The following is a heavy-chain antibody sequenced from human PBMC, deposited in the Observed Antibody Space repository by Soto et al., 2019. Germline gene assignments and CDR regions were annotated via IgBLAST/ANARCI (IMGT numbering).Heavy chain of an antibody. CDR2: IKQDGSEK. J-gene: IGHJ4*02. D-gene: IGHD2-15*01. V-gene: IGHV3-7*01. Sequence: ESGGGLVQPGGSLRLSCAASGFTFGSYWMSWVRQAPGKGLEWVANIKQDGSEKYYVDSVKGRFTISSDNAKNSLYLQMISLVADAKAVYYCAGGQGAAFDYWGQGTLVTVSS. CDR3: AGGQGAAFDY. CDR1: GFTFGSYW.